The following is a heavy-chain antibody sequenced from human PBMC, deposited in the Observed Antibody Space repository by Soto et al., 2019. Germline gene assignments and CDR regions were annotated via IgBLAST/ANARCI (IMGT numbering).Heavy chain of an antibody. J-gene: IGHJ4*02. V-gene: IGHV4-59*08. CDR1: RGSISSYY. D-gene: IGHD5-12*01. CDR3: ARAITLAAFDY. Sequence: SETLSLTCTVSRGSISSYYWSWIRQPPGKGPEWIGYVYHSGTTNYNPSLKSRVTISVDTSKNQFSLKLSSVTAADTAVYYCARAITLAAFDYWGQGTLVTVSS. CDR2: VYHSGTT.